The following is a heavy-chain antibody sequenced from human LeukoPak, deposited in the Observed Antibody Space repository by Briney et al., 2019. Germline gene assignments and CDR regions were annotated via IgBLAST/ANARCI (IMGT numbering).Heavy chain of an antibody. CDR1: GGTFSSYA. Sequence: ASVKVSCKASGGTFSSYAISWVRQAPGQGLEWMGGIIPIFGTANYAQKFQGRVTITADESTSTAYMELSSLRSEDTAVYYCARDLNHYYDSSGYPNDAFDIWAKGQWSPSLQ. CDR3: ARDLNHYYDSSGYPNDAFDI. CDR2: IIPIFGTA. J-gene: IGHJ3*02. D-gene: IGHD3-22*01. V-gene: IGHV1-69*13.